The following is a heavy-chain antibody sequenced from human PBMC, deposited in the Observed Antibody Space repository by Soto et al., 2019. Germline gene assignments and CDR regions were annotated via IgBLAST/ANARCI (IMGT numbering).Heavy chain of an antibody. CDR1: GGSISSGGYS. V-gene: IGHV4-30-2*01. CDR3: ARQGLKDIIVRGPFPFDP. Sequence: PSETLSLTSAVSGGSISSGGYSWSWIRQPPGKGLEWIGYIYHSGSTYYNPSLKSRVTISVDTSKNQFSLKLSSATAADTAVYYCARQGLKDIIVRGPFPFDPWGQGTLVTVSS. J-gene: IGHJ5*02. CDR2: IYHSGST. D-gene: IGHD2-2*01.